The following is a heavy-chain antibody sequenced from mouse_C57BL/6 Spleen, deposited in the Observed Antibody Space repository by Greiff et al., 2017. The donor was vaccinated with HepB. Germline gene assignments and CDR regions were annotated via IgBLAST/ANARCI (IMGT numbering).Heavy chain of an antibody. D-gene: IGHD1-1*01. Sequence: EVQLQQSGPELVKPGASVKMSCKASGYTFTDYNMHWVKQSHGKSLEWIGYINPNNGGTSYNQKFKGKATLTVTKSSSTAYMELRSLTSEDSAVYYCAKRGYYGSSYAWFAYWGQGTLVTVSA. CDR1: GYTFTDYN. J-gene: IGHJ3*01. CDR2: INPNNGGT. CDR3: AKRGYYGSSYAWFAY. V-gene: IGHV1-22*01.